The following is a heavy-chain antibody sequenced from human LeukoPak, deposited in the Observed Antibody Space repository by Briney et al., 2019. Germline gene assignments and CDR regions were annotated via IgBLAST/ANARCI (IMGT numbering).Heavy chain of an antibody. CDR1: GFTFDDYT. CDR2: ISWDGGST. D-gene: IGHD1-26*01. CDR3: AKAEPLVGGDSGYYYYGMDV. Sequence: GGSLRLSCAASGFTFDDYTMHWVRQAPGKGLEWVSLISWDGGSTYYADSVKGRFTISRDNSKNSLYLQMNSLRTEDTALYYCAKAEPLVGGDSGYYYYGMDVWGQGTTVTVSS. J-gene: IGHJ6*02. V-gene: IGHV3-43*01.